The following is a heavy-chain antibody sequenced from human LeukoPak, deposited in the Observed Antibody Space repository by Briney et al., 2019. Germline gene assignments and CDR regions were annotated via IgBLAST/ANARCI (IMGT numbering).Heavy chain of an antibody. V-gene: IGHV4-4*02. J-gene: IGHJ4*02. CDR3: ARHTYSSSWYDYFDY. D-gene: IGHD6-13*01. CDR2: IYHTGST. Sequence: PSETLSLTCGVSGGSISTSNWWSWVRQAPGKGLEWIGEIYHTGSTNYNPSLKSRVTISVDTSKNQFSLKLSSVTAADTAVYYCARHTYSSSWYDYFDYWGQGTLVTVSS. CDR1: GGSISTSNW.